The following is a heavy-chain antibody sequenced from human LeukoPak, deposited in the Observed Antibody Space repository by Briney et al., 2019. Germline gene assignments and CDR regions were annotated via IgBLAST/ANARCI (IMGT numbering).Heavy chain of an antibody. CDR2: IKSKTDGGTT. V-gene: IGHV3-15*01. D-gene: IGHD2-2*01. Sequence: GGSLRLSCAASGFTFSNAWMSGVRQAPGKGLEWVGRIKSKTDGGTTDYAAPVKGRFTISRDDSKNTLYLQMNSLKTEDTAVYYCTTAPVRYCSSTSCPADYWGQGTLVTVSS. CDR3: TTAPVRYCSSTSCPADY. J-gene: IGHJ4*02. CDR1: GFTFSNAW.